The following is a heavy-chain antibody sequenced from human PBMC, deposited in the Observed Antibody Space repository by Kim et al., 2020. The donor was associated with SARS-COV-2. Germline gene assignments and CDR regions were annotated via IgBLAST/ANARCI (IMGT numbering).Heavy chain of an antibody. D-gene: IGHD2-15*01. CDR1: GGSVSSGSYY. CDR2: IYYSGST. Sequence: SETLSLTCTVSGGSVSSGSYYWSWIRQPPGKGLEWIGYIYYSGSTNYNPSLKSRVTISVDTSKNQFSLKLSSVTAADTAVYYCARAGGYCSGGSCLYYFDYWGQGTLVTVSS. J-gene: IGHJ4*02. V-gene: IGHV4-61*01. CDR3: ARAGGYCSGGSCLYYFDY.